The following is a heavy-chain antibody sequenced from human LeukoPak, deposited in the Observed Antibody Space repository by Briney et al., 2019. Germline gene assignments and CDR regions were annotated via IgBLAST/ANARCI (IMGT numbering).Heavy chain of an antibody. Sequence: PGRSLRLSCAASGFTFSSYAMHWVRQAPGKGLEWVAVISYDGSNKYYADSVKGRFTISRDNSKNTLYLQMNSLRAEDTAVYYCSRDLRGRDDYWGQGILVIVSS. D-gene: IGHD5-24*01. CDR2: ISYDGSNK. CDR1: GFTFSSYA. J-gene: IGHJ4*02. CDR3: SRDLRGRDDY. V-gene: IGHV3-30-3*01.